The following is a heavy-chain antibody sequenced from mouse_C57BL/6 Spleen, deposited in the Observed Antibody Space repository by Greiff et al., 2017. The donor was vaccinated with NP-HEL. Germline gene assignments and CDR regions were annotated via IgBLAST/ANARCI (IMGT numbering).Heavy chain of an antibody. CDR2: IWSDGST. CDR1: GFSLTSYG. V-gene: IGHV2-6-1*01. Sequence: VKLQESGPGLVAPSQSLSITCTVSGFSLTSYGVHWVRQPPGKGLEWLVVIWSDGSTTYNSALKSRLSISKDNSKCQVFLKMNSLQTDDTATYYCARHPPGTNAMDYWGQGTSVTVSS. CDR3: ARHPPGTNAMDY. J-gene: IGHJ4*01. D-gene: IGHD2-13*01.